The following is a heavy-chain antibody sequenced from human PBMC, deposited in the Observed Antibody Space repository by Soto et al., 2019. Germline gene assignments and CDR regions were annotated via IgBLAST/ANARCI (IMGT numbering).Heavy chain of an antibody. J-gene: IGHJ4*02. CDR1: GFTFNSYS. CDR3: ARDRGAASGVFHYGSGSLNFAY. D-gene: IGHD3-10*01. V-gene: IGHV3-33*01. Sequence: EGSMRLSCAASGFTFNSYSVHWVRQAPGKGLEWAAEIWYDGSNKYYADYVKGRFTISRDNSKNTLYLQTIRLRDDATALYYCARDRGAASGVFHYGSGSLNFAYWGQGTLVTVSS. CDR2: IWYDGSNK.